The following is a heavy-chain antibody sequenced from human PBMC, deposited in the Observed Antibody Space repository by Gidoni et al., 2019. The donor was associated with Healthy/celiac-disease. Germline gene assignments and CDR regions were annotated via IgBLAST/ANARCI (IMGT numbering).Heavy chain of an antibody. CDR3: ARGANYDYVWGSYTQDAFDI. Sequence: EVQRVESGGGLVPPGGSLRLSRAASGFTLSSSDLHWVRQATGKGLEWASAIGTAGDTYYPGSVKGRFTISRENAKNSLYLQMNSLRAGDTAVYYCARGANYDYVWGSYTQDAFDIWGQGTMVTVSS. J-gene: IGHJ3*02. CDR2: IGTAGDT. V-gene: IGHV3-13*04. D-gene: IGHD3-16*01. CDR1: GFTLSSSD.